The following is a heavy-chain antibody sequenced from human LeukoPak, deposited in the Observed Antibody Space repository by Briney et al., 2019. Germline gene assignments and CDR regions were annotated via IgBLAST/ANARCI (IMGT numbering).Heavy chain of an antibody. V-gene: IGHV3-21*01. CDR3: ARDPTFYSSSWYDY. CDR1: GFTFSSYS. Sequence: GGSLRLSCAASGFTFSSYSMTWVRQAPGKGLEWVSSISSSSSYIYHADSVKGRFTISRDNAKNSLYLQMNSLRAEDTAVYYCARDPTFYSSSWYDYWGQGTLVTVSS. J-gene: IGHJ4*02. CDR2: ISSSSSYI. D-gene: IGHD6-13*01.